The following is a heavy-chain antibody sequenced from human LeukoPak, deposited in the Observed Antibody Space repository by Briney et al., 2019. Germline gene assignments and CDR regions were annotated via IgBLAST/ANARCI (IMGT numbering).Heavy chain of an antibody. D-gene: IGHD6-19*01. CDR2: ISSSSSYI. CDR3: AKYSSGSLPYYYYGMDV. CDR1: GFTFSSYS. V-gene: IGHV3-21*04. J-gene: IGHJ6*02. Sequence: GGSLRLSCAASGFTFSSYSMNWVRQAPGKGLEWVSSISSSSSYIYYADSVKGRFTISRDNSKNTLYLQMNSLRAEDTAVYYCAKYSSGSLPYYYYGMDVWGQGTTVTVSS.